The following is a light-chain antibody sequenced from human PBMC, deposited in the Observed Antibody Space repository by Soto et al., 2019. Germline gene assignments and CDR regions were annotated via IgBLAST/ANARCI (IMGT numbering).Light chain of an antibody. J-gene: IGKJ3*01. CDR3: QQYYSYPVT. V-gene: IGKV1-8*01. CDR1: QGISSY. CDR2: AAS. Sequence: AIRMTQSPSSFSASTGDRVTITCRASQGISSYLAWYQQKPGKAPKLLIYAASTLQSGVPSRFSGSGSGTDFTLTISCQQSEDVATYYCQQYYSYPVTFGPGTKVDIK.